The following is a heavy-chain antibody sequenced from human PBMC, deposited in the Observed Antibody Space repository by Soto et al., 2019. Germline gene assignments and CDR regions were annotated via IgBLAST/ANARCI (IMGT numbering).Heavy chain of an antibody. V-gene: IGHV3-7*05. CDR1: GFTFSTYW. D-gene: IGHD6-25*01. J-gene: IGHJ4*02. Sequence: EVQLVESGGGLVQPGGSLRLSCVASGFTFSTYWMTWVRQAPGKGLEWVASINQDGSEIYYVDSVKGRFTISRDNAKNSLCLQMNSLRAEDTAVYYCARAITTAGGYWGQGTLVTVSS. CDR3: ARAITTAGGY. CDR2: INQDGSEI.